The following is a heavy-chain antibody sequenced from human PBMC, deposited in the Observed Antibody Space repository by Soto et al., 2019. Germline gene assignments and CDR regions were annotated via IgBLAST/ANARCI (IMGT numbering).Heavy chain of an antibody. J-gene: IGHJ3*02. CDR3: AKGAKSSRITIFGVVIAFDI. CDR1: GFTFSSYS. Sequence: GGSLRLSCAASGFTFSSYSMNWVRQAPGKGLEWVSSISSSSSYIYYADSVKGRFTISRDNSKNTLYLQMNSLRAEDTAVYYCAKGAKSSRITIFGVVIAFDIWGQGTMVTVSS. D-gene: IGHD3-3*01. V-gene: IGHV3-21*04. CDR2: ISSSSSYI.